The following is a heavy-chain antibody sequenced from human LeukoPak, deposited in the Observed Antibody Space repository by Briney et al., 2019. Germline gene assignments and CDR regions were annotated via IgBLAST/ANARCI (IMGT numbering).Heavy chain of an antibody. J-gene: IGHJ3*02. Sequence: GASVKVSCKASGYTFTGYYMYWVRQAPGQGLEWMGWINPNSGGTNYAQKFQGRVTMTRDTSISTAYMELSRLRSDDTAVYCCARDRITIFGWDAFDIWGQGTMVTVSS. CDR1: GYTFTGYY. CDR2: INPNSGGT. CDR3: ARDRITIFGWDAFDI. D-gene: IGHD3-3*01. V-gene: IGHV1-2*02.